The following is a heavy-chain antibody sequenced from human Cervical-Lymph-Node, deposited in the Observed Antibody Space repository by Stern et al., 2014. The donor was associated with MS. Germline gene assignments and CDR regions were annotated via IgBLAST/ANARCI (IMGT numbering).Heavy chain of an antibody. D-gene: IGHD6-13*01. CDR2: IYFTGST. V-gene: IGHV4-61*03. J-gene: IGHJ6*02. Sequence: DQLVESGPGLVRPSATLSLTCTVSDVSVSSGSYFWNWIRQPPGKGLEWLGYIYFTGSTNYNPSLKSRVTLSLDTSKNHFSLKLNSVTAADTAVYYCARAAGRGYYGMDVWGQGTTVTVSS. CDR1: DVSVSSGSYF. CDR3: ARAAGRGYYGMDV.